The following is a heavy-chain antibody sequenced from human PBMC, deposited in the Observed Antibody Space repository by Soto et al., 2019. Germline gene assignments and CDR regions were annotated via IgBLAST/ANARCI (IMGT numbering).Heavy chain of an antibody. V-gene: IGHV3-30-3*01. CDR2: ISYDGSNK. J-gene: IGHJ3*02. CDR1: GFTFSSYA. D-gene: IGHD3-3*01. CDR3: ARELSFDSVVDVPYLEAFDI. Sequence: QVQLVESGGGVVQPGRSLRLSCAASGFTFSSYAMHWVRQAPGKGLEWVAVISYDGSNKYYADSVKGRFTISRDNSKNTLYLQMNSLRAEDTAVYYCARELSFDSVVDVPYLEAFDIWGQGTMVTVSS.